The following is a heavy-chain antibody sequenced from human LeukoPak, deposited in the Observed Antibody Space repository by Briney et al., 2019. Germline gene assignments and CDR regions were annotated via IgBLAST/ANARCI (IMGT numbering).Heavy chain of an antibody. V-gene: IGHV3-23*01. CDR1: GFTFSSYA. D-gene: IGHD2-15*01. Sequence: GGSLRLSCAASGFTFSSYAMSWVRQAPGKGLEWVSAISGSGGSTSYADSVKGRFTISRDNSKNTLYLQMNSLRAEDTAVYYCAKESVVVVAAPDAFDIWGQGTMVTVSS. CDR2: ISGSGGST. CDR3: AKESVVVVAAPDAFDI. J-gene: IGHJ3*02.